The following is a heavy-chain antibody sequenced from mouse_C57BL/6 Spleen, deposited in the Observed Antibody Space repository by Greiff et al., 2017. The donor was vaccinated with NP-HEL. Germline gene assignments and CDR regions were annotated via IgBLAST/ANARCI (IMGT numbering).Heavy chain of an antibody. CDR2: FYPGSGSI. CDR1: GYTFTEYT. Sequence: VQLQQSGAELVKPGASVKLSCKASGYTFTEYTIHWVKQRSGQGLEWIGWFYPGSGSIKYNEKFKDKATLTADKSSSTVYMELSRLTSEDSAVYFCARHEEGYGRGDYYFDYWGQGTTLTVSS. D-gene: IGHD1-1*01. J-gene: IGHJ2*01. V-gene: IGHV1-62-2*01. CDR3: ARHEEGYGRGDYYFDY.